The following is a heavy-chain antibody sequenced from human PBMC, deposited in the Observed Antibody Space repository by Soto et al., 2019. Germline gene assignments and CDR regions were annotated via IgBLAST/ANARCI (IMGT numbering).Heavy chain of an antibody. Sequence: QVQLVESGGGVVQPGRSLRLACEGSGFPFSSYGMHWVRQAPGKGLEWVAVIRYDGNKKYYADSVRGRITVSRDNSKNTLYLQMNSLRVEDTAVYYCAREGLWFGDGLTYYYMDVWGKGTTVTVSS. J-gene: IGHJ6*03. CDR3: AREGLWFGDGLTYYYMDV. D-gene: IGHD3-10*01. CDR1: GFPFSSYG. CDR2: IRYDGNKK. V-gene: IGHV3-33*01.